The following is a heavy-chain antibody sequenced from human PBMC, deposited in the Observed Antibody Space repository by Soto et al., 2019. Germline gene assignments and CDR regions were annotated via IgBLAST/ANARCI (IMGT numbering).Heavy chain of an antibody. CDR1: GVTFSSYG. Sequence: PGGSLRLCCSASGVTFSSYGMHWVRQAPGKGLEWVAVISYDGSNKYYADSVKGRFTIPRDNSKNTLYLQMNGLRAEDTAVYYCAKASELDYWGQGTLVTVSS. CDR3: AKASELDY. J-gene: IGHJ4*02. CDR2: ISYDGSNK. V-gene: IGHV3-30*18.